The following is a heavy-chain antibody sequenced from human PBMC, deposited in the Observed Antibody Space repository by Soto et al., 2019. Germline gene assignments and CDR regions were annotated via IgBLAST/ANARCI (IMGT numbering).Heavy chain of an antibody. D-gene: IGHD2-21*02. Sequence: SETLSLTCTVSGGSVNSYYWSWIRQPPGKGLEWIGYIFYSGSTKSNPSLKSRVTMPVDMSKNQFSLRLTSVTAADTAVYYCARVFPSYCGGDCSYFDSWGQGTLVTVSS. J-gene: IGHJ4*02. CDR1: GGSVNSYY. CDR3: ARVFPSYCGGDCSYFDS. CDR2: IFYSGST. V-gene: IGHV4-59*02.